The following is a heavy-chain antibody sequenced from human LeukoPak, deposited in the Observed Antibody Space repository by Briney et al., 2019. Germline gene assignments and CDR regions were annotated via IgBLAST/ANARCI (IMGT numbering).Heavy chain of an antibody. V-gene: IGHV3-9*01. J-gene: IGHJ3*02. D-gene: IGHD2-2*01. CDR3: AKLPPLYCSSTSCYGASDAFDI. CDR2: ISWNSGSI. Sequence: GRSLRLSCAASGFTFDDYAMHWVRQAPGKGLEWVSGISWNSGSIGYADSVKGRFTISRDNAKNSLYPQMNSLRAEDTALYYCAKLPPLYCSSTSCYGASDAFDIWGQGTMVTVSS. CDR1: GFTFDDYA.